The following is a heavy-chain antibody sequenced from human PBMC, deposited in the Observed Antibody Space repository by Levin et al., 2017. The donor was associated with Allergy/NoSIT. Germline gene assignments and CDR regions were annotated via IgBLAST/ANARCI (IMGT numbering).Heavy chain of an antibody. V-gene: IGHV3-30-3*01. Sequence: PGGSLRLSCAASGFTFSNYAMHWVRQAAGKGLEGVAFISYDDGSDTYYAESVKGRFSVSRDNSKNTLHLQMNSLRAEDTAVYYCARGYDSIGAALDIWGQGTMVTVS. CDR2: ISYDDGSDT. J-gene: IGHJ3*02. CDR3: ARGYDSIGAALDI. CDR1: GFTFSNYA. D-gene: IGHD3-22*01.